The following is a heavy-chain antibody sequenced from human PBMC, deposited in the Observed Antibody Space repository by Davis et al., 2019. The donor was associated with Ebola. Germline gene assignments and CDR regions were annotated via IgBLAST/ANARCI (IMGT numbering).Heavy chain of an antibody. Sequence: GSLRLFCTVSGGYISGYYWSWIRQPPGKGLEWIGYIYYSGSTNYNPSLKSRVTISVDTSKNQFSLKLNSVTAADTAVYYCASFVGVNWFDPWGQGTLVTVSS. J-gene: IGHJ5*02. V-gene: IGHV4-59*12. CDR2: IYYSGST. D-gene: IGHD2-8*01. CDR3: ASFVGVNWFDP. CDR1: GGYISGYY.